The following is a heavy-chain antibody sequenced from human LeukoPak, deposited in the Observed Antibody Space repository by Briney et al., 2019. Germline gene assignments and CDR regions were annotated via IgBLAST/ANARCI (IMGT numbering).Heavy chain of an antibody. CDR2: ISGNSNDI. D-gene: IGHD2-15*01. J-gene: IGHJ4*02. CDR1: GFPFSIYT. Sequence: GGSLRLSCAASGFPFSIYTMSWVRQAPGKGLEWVSSISGNSNDIYYADSVKGRFSISRDNDKNSLYLQMNSLRAEDTAVYYCATDYYCSGGSCYPPDWGQGTLVTVSS. V-gene: IGHV3-21*01. CDR3: ATDYYCSGGSCYPPD.